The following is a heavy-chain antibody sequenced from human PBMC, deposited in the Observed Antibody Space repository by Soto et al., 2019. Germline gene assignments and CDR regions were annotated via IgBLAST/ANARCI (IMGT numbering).Heavy chain of an antibody. Sequence: EVQLVESGGGLIQPGGSLRLSCAVSGFSVSSTYMSWVRQAPGKGLEWVSVMYSGGSAYYADSVKGRFSISRENSENTLSLQMNSLRAEDTAVYYCARVMMVRGVVFEYWGRGTLVTVSS. J-gene: IGHJ4*02. D-gene: IGHD3-10*01. V-gene: IGHV3-53*01. CDR2: MYSGGSA. CDR3: ARVMMVRGVVFEY. CDR1: GFSVSSTY.